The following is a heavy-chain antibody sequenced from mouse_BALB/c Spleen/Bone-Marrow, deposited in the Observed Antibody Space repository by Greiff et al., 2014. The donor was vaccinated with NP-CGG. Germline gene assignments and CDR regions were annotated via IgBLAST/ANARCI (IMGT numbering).Heavy chain of an antibody. CDR3: ASSGNYEGGAMDY. Sequence: VQLQQSGAELVKPGASVKLSCTASGFNIKDTYMHWVKQRPEQGLEWIGRIDPANGNTKYVPTFQGKATITADTSSNTAYLQLSSLTSEETAVNYGASSGNYEGGAMDYWGQGISVTVSA. J-gene: IGHJ4*01. V-gene: IGHV14-3*02. CDR2: IDPANGNT. D-gene: IGHD2-1*01. CDR1: GFNIKDTY.